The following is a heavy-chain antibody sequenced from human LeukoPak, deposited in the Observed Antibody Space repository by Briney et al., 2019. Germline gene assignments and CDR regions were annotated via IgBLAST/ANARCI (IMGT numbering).Heavy chain of an antibody. D-gene: IGHD3-10*01. CDR1: GFTFSSCS. Sequence: QTGGSLRLSCAASGFTFSSCSMNWVRQAPGKGLEWVSYISSSSSTIYYADSVKGRFTISRDNAKNSLYLQMNSLRAEDTAVYYCASTITMVRGPTPYYYYYGMDVWGQGTTVTVSS. CDR2: ISSSSSTI. CDR3: ASTITMVRGPTPYYYYYGMDV. V-gene: IGHV3-48*01. J-gene: IGHJ6*02.